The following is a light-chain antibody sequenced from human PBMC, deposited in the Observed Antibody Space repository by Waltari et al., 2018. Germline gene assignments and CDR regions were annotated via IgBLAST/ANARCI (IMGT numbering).Light chain of an antibody. V-gene: IGKV1-5*03. J-gene: IGKJ2*01. CDR1: QSMTNW. CDR2: KAS. Sequence: DIQMTQSPSTLSASVGDRVTITCRASQSMTNWLAWYQQKPGKAPKVLMYKASSLQSGVPSRFSCSRSGTEFTLTITILQPDDFGTYYCHQYNSYPSTFVQWTKLEIK. CDR3: HQYNSYPST.